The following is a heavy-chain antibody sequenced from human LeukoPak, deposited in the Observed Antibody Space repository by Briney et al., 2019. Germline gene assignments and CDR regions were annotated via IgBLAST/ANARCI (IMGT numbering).Heavy chain of an antibody. Sequence: ASVKVSFKASTYTFIDYYMHWVRQATGQGLEWMGWINPNSGGTNYAQKFQGRVTLTRDTSISTAYMDLISLRSDDTAVYYCARAHSSWYFDYWGQGTLVTVSS. D-gene: IGHD6-13*01. CDR2: INPNSGGT. J-gene: IGHJ4*02. V-gene: IGHV1-2*02. CDR3: ARAHSSWYFDY. CDR1: TYTFIDYY.